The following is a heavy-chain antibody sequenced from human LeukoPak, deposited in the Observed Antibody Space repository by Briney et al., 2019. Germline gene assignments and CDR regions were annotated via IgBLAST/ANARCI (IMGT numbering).Heavy chain of an antibody. V-gene: IGHV3-21*01. Sequence: KPGGSLRLSCAASGFTFSSYSMNWVRQAPGKGLEWVSSISSSSSYIYYADSVKGRFAISRDNAQNTLYLQMNSLRAEDTAVYYCARSAYCGSNCHYYFDYWGQGTLVTVSS. CDR3: ARSAYCGSNCHYYFDY. J-gene: IGHJ4*02. CDR1: GFTFSSYS. D-gene: IGHD2-21*02. CDR2: ISSSSSYI.